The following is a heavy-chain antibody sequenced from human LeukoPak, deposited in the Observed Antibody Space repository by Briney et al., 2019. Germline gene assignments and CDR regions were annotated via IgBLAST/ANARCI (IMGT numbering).Heavy chain of an antibody. CDR1: GYSFTSYW. CDR2: IYPGDSDT. D-gene: IGHD2-21*01. V-gene: IGHV5-51*01. Sequence: NAGESLKISCKGSGYSFTSYWIGWVRQMPGKGLEWMGIIYPGDSDTRYSPSFQGQVTISADKSISTAYLQWSSLKASDTAMYYCARLIEDWASYYFDYWGQGTLVTVSS. CDR3: ARLIEDWASYYFDY. J-gene: IGHJ4*02.